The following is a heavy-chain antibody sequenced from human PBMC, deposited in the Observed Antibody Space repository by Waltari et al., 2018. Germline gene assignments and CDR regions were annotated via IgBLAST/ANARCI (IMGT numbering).Heavy chain of an antibody. J-gene: IGHJ4*02. CDR3: TTDPRD. CDR1: GFNFNSAW. V-gene: IGHV3-15*01. CDR2: IKSKFDGGTI. Sequence: EVQLVESGGGLVKPGETLRLSCAASGFNFNSAWMSWVRQVPGKGLEWRARIKSKFDGGTIDYAAPVKGRFTISRDDSKSTLYLHMSSLKTEDTAVYYCTTDPRDWGQGTLVTVSS.